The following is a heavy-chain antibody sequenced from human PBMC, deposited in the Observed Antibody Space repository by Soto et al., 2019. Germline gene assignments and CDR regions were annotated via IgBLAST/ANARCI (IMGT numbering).Heavy chain of an antibody. D-gene: IGHD1-1*01. CDR1: GFTFRAYA. CDR3: AKDKPGTTAFDI. Sequence: PGGSLRLSCAASGFTFRAYALSWVRQAPGKGLEWASAISESGGNTYYADSVKGRFTISRDNSKNTLYLQMNSLRAEDTAVYYCAKDKPGTTAFDIWGRGTLVTVSS. J-gene: IGHJ3*02. CDR2: ISESGGNT. V-gene: IGHV3-23*01.